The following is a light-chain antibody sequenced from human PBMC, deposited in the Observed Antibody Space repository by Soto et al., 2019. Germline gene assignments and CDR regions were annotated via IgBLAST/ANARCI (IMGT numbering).Light chain of an antibody. CDR1: QGISSY. CDR3: QQLNRFPIT. Sequence: DIQLTQSPSFLSASVGDRVTITCRASQGISSYLAWYQQKPGKAPKLLIYAASTLQSGVPSRFSGSGSGTEFTLTISSLQPEDFATYYCQQLNRFPITFGQGTQLEIK. CDR2: AAS. J-gene: IGKJ5*01. V-gene: IGKV1-9*01.